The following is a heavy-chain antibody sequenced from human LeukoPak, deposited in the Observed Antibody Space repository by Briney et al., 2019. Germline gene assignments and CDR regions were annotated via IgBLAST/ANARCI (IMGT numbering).Heavy chain of an antibody. CDR2: IRYDGSNK. D-gene: IGHD3-10*01. Sequence: GGSLRLSCAASGFTFSSYGMHWVRQAPGKGLEWVAFIRYDGSNKYYADSVKGRFTISRDNSKNTLYLQMNSLRAEDTAVYYCAKDLTYAVRGVIIRVGPGAVDYWGQGTLVTVSS. J-gene: IGHJ4*02. V-gene: IGHV3-30*02. CDR1: GFTFSSYG. CDR3: AKDLTYAVRGVIIRVGPGAVDY.